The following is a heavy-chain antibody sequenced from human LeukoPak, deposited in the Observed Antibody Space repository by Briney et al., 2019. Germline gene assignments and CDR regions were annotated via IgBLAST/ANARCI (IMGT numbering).Heavy chain of an antibody. D-gene: IGHD3-16*02. CDR2: ISGSGGST. CDR3: ANLDYYDYVWGSYRDAFDI. J-gene: IGHJ3*02. V-gene: IGHV3-23*01. Sequence: GGSLRLSCAASGFTFSSYAISWVRQAPGKGLEWVSTISGSGGSTYYADSVKGRFTISRDNSKNTLYLQMNSLRAEDTAVYYCANLDYYDYVWGSYRDAFDIWGQGTMVTVSS. CDR1: GFTFSSYA.